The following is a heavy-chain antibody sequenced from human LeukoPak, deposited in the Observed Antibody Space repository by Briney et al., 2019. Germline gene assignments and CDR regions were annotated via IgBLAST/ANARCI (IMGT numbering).Heavy chain of an antibody. Sequence: RPSETQSLTCTVSGGSISSSSYYWGWIRQPPGKGLEWVGSITYSGTTYYNPSLKSRVTISVDTSKSQFSLKLTSVTAADTAVYYCAPAYIWGSFRTFNYWGQGTLVTVSS. J-gene: IGHJ4*02. D-gene: IGHD3-16*02. V-gene: IGHV4-39*01. CDR2: ITYSGTT. CDR1: GGSISSSSYY. CDR3: APAYIWGSFRTFNY.